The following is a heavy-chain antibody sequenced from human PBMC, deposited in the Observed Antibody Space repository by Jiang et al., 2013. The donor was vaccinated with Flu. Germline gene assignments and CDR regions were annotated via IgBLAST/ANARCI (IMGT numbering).Heavy chain of an antibody. V-gene: IGHV4-34*01. D-gene: IGHD3-22*01. Sequence: LLKPSETLSLTCGVYGGSFSGYYWNWIRQPPGKGLEWIGEVNDSGNTKYNPSLTSRVTISQDTSKNQFSLKLTSVTAADTAVYYCVRNAYHYGSSGYCQFDPWGQGILVTVSS. CDR3: VRNAYHYGSSGYCQFDP. CDR2: VNDSGNT. J-gene: IGHJ5*02. CDR1: GGSFSGYY.